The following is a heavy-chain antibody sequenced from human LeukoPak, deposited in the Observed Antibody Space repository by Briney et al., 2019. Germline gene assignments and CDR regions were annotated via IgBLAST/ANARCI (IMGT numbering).Heavy chain of an antibody. CDR2: LSSSSSDI. Sequence: GGSLRLSCAASGFTFSSYSMNWVRQAPGKGLEWVSSLSSSSSDIYYADSVKGRFTISRDNAKHTLYLQINSMRSEDTAVYYCARDPGPLWFGELLYVYYGMDVWGQGTTVTVSS. CDR3: ARDPGPLWFGELLYVYYGMDV. J-gene: IGHJ6*02. CDR1: GFTFSSYS. V-gene: IGHV3-21*01. D-gene: IGHD3-10*01.